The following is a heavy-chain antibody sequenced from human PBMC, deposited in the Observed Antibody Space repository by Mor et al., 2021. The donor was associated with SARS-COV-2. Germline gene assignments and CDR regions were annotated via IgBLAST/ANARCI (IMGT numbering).Heavy chain of an antibody. J-gene: IGHJ4*02. V-gene: IGHV3-15*01. CDR3: TTDDPMYSGSYFYFDY. Sequence: MGLEWVGRIKSKTDGGTTDYAAPVKGRFTISRDDSKNTLYLQMNSLKTEDTAVYYCTTDDPMYSGSYFYFDYWGQGTLVTVSS. D-gene: IGHD1-26*01. CDR2: IKSKTDGGTT.